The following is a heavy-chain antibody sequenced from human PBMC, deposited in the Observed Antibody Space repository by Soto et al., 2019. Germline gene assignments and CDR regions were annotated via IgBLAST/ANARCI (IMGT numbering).Heavy chain of an antibody. D-gene: IGHD2-15*01. V-gene: IGHV1-69*08. J-gene: IGHJ4*02. Sequence: QVQLVQSGAEVKKPGSSVKVSCKASGGTFSSYTISWVRQAPGQGLEWMGRIIPILGIANYAQKLQGRVTITADKSTSTGYMELSSLRSEDTAVYYCARDRCSGGSCYSGYFDYWGQGTLVTVSS. CDR2: IIPILGIA. CDR3: ARDRCSGGSCYSGYFDY. CDR1: GGTFSSYT.